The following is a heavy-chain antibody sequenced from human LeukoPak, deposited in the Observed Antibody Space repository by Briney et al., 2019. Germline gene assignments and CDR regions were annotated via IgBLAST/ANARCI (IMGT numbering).Heavy chain of an antibody. Sequence: SETLSLTCTVSGGSISSYYWSWIRQPPGKGLEWIGYIYYSGSTNYNPSLKSRVTISVDTSKNQFSLKLSSVTAADTAVYYCARDFGVVNRNWFDPWGQGTLVTVSS. D-gene: IGHD3-3*01. CDR2: IYYSGST. CDR1: GGSISSYY. CDR3: ARDFGVVNRNWFDP. V-gene: IGHV4-59*01. J-gene: IGHJ5*02.